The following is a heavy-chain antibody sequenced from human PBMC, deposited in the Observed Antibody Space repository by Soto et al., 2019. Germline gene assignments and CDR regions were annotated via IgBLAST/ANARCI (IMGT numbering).Heavy chain of an antibody. J-gene: IGHJ6*02. Sequence: QVQLQESGPGLVKPSQTLSLTCTVSGGSISSGDYYWSWIRQPPGKGLEWIGYIYYSGSTYYNPSLKSRVTISVDTSKNQFSLKLSSVTAADTAVYYCARDQIGGTVGVYYYGMDVWGQGTTVTVSS. V-gene: IGHV4-30-4*01. D-gene: IGHD4-17*01. CDR1: GGSISSGDYY. CDR2: IYYSGST. CDR3: ARDQIGGTVGVYYYGMDV.